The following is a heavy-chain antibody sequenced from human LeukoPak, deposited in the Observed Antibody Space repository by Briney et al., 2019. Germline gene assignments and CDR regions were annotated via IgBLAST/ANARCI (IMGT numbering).Heavy chain of an antibody. CDR1: GGSISNYY. CDR2: IYSSVSA. D-gene: IGHD7-27*01. J-gene: IGHJ4*02. CDR3: ARGENWGTDYFDY. Sequence: SETLSLTCTVSGGSISNYYWSWIRQPPGNGLEWIGYIYSSVSATYIPSLKSRATMSVDNSKNQFSLRLSSVTAADTAMNYCARGENWGTDYFDYWGQGTLVTVSS. V-gene: IGHV4-59*13.